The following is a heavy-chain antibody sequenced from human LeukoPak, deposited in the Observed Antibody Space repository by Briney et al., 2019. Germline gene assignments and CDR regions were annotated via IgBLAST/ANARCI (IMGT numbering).Heavy chain of an antibody. Sequence: GGSLRLSCVGSGFTFRSHAMSWVRQAPEKGLEFVSGIYENGGTTYYADSVKGRFSISRDNSKNTLYLQMDSLRGEDTAVYYCAKDFRIGYSAHFDYWGQGALVTASS. J-gene: IGHJ4*02. V-gene: IGHV3-23*01. CDR3: AKDFRIGYSAHFDY. CDR2: IYENGGTT. CDR1: GFTFRSHA. D-gene: IGHD2-21*01.